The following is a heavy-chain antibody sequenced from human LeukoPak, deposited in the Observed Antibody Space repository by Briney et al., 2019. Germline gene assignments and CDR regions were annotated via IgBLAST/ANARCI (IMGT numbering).Heavy chain of an antibody. CDR1: GYTLTELS. Sequence: ASVKVSCKVSGYTLTELSMHWVRQAPGKGLEWMGGFDPEDGETIYAQKFQGRVTMTEDTSTDTAYMELSSPRSEDTAVYYCATALFNYYYGSSGYRQGELDYWGQGTLVTVSS. CDR3: ATALFNYYYGSSGYRQGELDY. V-gene: IGHV1-24*01. D-gene: IGHD3-22*01. CDR2: FDPEDGET. J-gene: IGHJ4*02.